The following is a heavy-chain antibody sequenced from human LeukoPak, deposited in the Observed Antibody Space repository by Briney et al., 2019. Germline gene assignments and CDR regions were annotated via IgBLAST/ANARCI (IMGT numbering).Heavy chain of an antibody. V-gene: IGHV1-18*01. D-gene: IGHD6-13*01. CDR2: ISAYNGNK. CDR1: GYTFTSYG. Sequence: ASVKVSCKASGYTFTSYGIIWVRQAPGQGREGRGWISAYNGNKNYAQNLKGRVNMTTDTSTSTAYMGLRSLRSDDTAVYYCARRIAAADDYWGQGTLVTVSS. CDR3: ARRIAAADDY. J-gene: IGHJ4*02.